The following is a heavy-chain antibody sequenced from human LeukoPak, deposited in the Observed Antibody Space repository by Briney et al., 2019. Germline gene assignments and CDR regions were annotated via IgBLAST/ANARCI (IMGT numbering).Heavy chain of an antibody. CDR1: GFAFSGFG. V-gene: IGHV3-30*18. D-gene: IGHD6-13*01. CDR3: AKGVKQQTKVSSHGY. CDR2: ISYDGSNK. Sequence: GGSLRLSCVASGFAFSGFGMHWVRQAPGKGLEWAAVISYDGSNKYYADSVKGRFTISRDNSKNTLYLQMNSLRAEDTAVYYCAKGVKQQTKVSSHGYWGQGTLVTVSS. J-gene: IGHJ4*02.